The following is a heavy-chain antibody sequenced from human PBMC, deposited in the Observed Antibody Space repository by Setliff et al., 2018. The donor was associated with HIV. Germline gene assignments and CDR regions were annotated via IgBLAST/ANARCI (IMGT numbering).Heavy chain of an antibody. Sequence: GGSLRLSCACSGFSFGDYWMTWVRQAPGKGLEWVASIREDATSKYYVGSVKGRFTISRDNAKNSLYLQMDSLRAEDTAVYYCARYNWNPLGYRFDYWGQGTLVTVSS. CDR3: ARYNWNPLGYRFDY. CDR1: GFSFGDYW. CDR2: IREDATSK. J-gene: IGHJ4*02. V-gene: IGHV3-7*03. D-gene: IGHD1-20*01.